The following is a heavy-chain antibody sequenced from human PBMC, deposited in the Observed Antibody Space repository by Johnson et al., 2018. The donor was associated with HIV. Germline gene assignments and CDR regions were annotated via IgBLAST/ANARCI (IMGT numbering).Heavy chain of an antibody. D-gene: IGHD3-10*01. CDR3: ARAGRWSGDTFDI. V-gene: IGHV3-30-3*01. J-gene: IGHJ3*02. CDR2: ILYDGSNK. Sequence: QVQLVESGGGVVQPGRSLRLSCAASGFTFSSYAMHWVRQAPGKGLEWVAVILYDGSNKYYADSVKGRFTISRDNSKNTLYLQMNSLRAEDTAVYYCARAGRWSGDTFDIWGQGTMVTVSS. CDR1: GFTFSSYA.